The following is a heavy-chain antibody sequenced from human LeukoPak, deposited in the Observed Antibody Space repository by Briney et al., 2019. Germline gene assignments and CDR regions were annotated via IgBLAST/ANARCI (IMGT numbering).Heavy chain of an antibody. CDR2: IIPIFGTA. D-gene: IGHD4-17*01. CDR1: GGTFSSYA. Sequence: ASVKVSCKASGGTFSSYAISWVRQAPGQGLEWMGRIIPIFGTANYAQKFQGRVTITTDESTSTAYMELSSLRSEDTAVYYCARSDYEIRDAFDIWGQGTMVTVSS. V-gene: IGHV1-69*05. CDR3: ARSDYEIRDAFDI. J-gene: IGHJ3*02.